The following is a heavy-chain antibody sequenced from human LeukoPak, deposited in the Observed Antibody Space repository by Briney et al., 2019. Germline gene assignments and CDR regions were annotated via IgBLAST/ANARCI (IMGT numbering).Heavy chain of an antibody. CDR1: GGSISSYY. V-gene: IGHV4-4*07. CDR3: AREGGQLPTVSRWFDP. Sequence: SETLSLTCTLSGGSISSYYWSWIRQPAGKGLECIGRIYTSGSSNNTPSLKSRVTMSVDTSKNQFSLKLSSVTAADTAVYSCAREGGQLPTVSRWFDPWGQGALVTVSS. D-gene: IGHD2-2*01. J-gene: IGHJ5*02. CDR2: IYTSGSS.